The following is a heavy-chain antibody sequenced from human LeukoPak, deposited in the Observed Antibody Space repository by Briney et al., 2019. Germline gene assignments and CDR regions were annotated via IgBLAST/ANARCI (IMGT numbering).Heavy chain of an antibody. CDR2: IIPILGIA. D-gene: IGHD6-6*01. V-gene: IGHV1-69*04. J-gene: IGHJ4*02. Sequence: ASVKVSCKASGYTFTTYAISWVRQAPGQGLEWMGRIIPILGIANYAQKFQGRVTITADKSTSTAYMELSSLRSEDTAVYYCARDRGSEYSSSGDFDYWGQGTLVTVSS. CDR1: GYTFTTYA. CDR3: ARDRGSEYSSSGDFDY.